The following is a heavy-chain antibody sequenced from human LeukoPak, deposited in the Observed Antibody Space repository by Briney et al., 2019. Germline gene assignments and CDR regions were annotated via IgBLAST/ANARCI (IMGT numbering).Heavy chain of an antibody. Sequence: GGSLRLSCAASGFTFSDYAMSWARQAPGKGLEWVSAVSGSGGSTYYADSVKGRFTISRDNSKNTLYLQMNSLRAEDTAVYYCAKDLIIVVKPDAFDIWGQGTMVTVSS. CDR1: GFTFSDYA. J-gene: IGHJ3*02. V-gene: IGHV3-23*01. D-gene: IGHD2-15*01. CDR2: VSGSGGST. CDR3: AKDLIIVVKPDAFDI.